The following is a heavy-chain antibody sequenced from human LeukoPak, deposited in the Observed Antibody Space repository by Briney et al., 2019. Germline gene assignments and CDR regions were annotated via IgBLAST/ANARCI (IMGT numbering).Heavy chain of an antibody. CDR1: GFTFSSYE. D-gene: IGHD2-15*01. J-gene: IGHJ3*02. Sequence: PGGSLGLSCAASGFTFSSYEMNWVRQAPGKGLEWVSYISSSGSTIYYADSVKGRFTISRDNAKDSLYLQMNSLRAEDTAVYYCARVVAAKFDAFDIWGQGTMVTVSS. V-gene: IGHV3-48*03. CDR2: ISSSGSTI. CDR3: ARVVAAKFDAFDI.